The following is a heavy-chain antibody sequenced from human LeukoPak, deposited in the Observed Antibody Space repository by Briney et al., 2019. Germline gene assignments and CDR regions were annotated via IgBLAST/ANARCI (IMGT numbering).Heavy chain of an antibody. Sequence: GASVKVSCKASGGTFSSYAISWVRQAPGQGLEWMERIIPILGIANYAQKFQGRVTITADKSTSTAYMELSSLRSEDTAVYYCARLTTVSYYYGMDVWGQGTTVTVSS. CDR2: IIPILGIA. J-gene: IGHJ6*02. CDR3: ARLTTVSYYYGMDV. CDR1: GGTFSSYA. D-gene: IGHD4-17*01. V-gene: IGHV1-69*04.